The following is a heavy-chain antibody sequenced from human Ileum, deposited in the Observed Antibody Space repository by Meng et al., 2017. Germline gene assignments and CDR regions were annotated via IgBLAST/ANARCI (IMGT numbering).Heavy chain of an antibody. V-gene: IGHV3-7*01. CDR3: ARERGGLGFGEFSFDH. Sequence: GESLKISCEVSGFTFSNYWMSWVRQAPGKGLEWVANIKQDGSEKYYVDSVKGRFTISRDNVKNSLYLQMNSLRADDTAVYYCARERGGLGFGEFSFDHWGQGILVTVSS. CDR1: GFTFSNYW. D-gene: IGHD3-10*01. J-gene: IGHJ4*02. CDR2: IKQDGSEK.